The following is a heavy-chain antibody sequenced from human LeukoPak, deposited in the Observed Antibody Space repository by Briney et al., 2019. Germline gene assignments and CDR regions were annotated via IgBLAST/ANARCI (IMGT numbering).Heavy chain of an antibody. CDR1: GFTFSSHW. CDR2: IKKDGSEK. D-gene: IGHD1-26*01. V-gene: IGHV3-7*03. J-gene: IGHJ1*01. CDR3: ARDRGGSYMYFQH. Sequence: GGSLRLSCAASGFTFSSHWMSWVRQAPGKGLEWVANIKKDGSEKYYVDAVKGRFTISRDNAKNSLFLQMNSLRAEDTALYYCARDRGGSYMYFQHWGQGTLVTVSS.